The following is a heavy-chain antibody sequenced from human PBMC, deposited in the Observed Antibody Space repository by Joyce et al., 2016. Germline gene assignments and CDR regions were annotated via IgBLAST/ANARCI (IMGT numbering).Heavy chain of an antibody. CDR3: AGGGELRTDWFFQ. CDR1: GFDFGVCS. D-gene: IGHD3-9*01. V-gene: IGHV3-48*01. Sequence: VQRVESGGALVQPGGSLRLSCAAHGFDFGVCSLSWGRQAAGKGLEWLSYISNCGSPIFYAYSVKSRFTISRDNARNSLSLQMNSLSAEDTAVYYCAGGGELRTDWFFQWGQGTLVTVSS. J-gene: IGHJ4*02. CDR2: ISNCGSPI.